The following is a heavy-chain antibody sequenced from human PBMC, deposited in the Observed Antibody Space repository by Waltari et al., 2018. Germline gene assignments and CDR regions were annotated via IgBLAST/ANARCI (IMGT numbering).Heavy chain of an antibody. V-gene: IGHV3-64*01. CDR3: ARSPDQPDSLDYYMDV. J-gene: IGHJ6*03. CDR1: GFSFSISA. CDR2: ISSNGVST. Sequence: EVQLVESGGGLVQPGGSLRLSCAASGFSFSISAMHWVRQAPGKGLEYVSAISSNGVSTYYANSMKGRLSISRDNSKNTLYLQMGSLRAEDMAVYYCARSPDQPDSLDYYMDVWGKGPRSPSP. D-gene: IGHD2-21*01.